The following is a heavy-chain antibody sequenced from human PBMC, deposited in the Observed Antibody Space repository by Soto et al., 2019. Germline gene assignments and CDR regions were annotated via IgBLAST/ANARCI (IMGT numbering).Heavy chain of an antibody. D-gene: IGHD3-9*01. CDR2: ISYDGSNK. CDR3: ASWTGLDY. Sequence: QVQLVESGGGVVQPGRSLRLSCAASGFTFSSYAMHWVRQAPGKGLEWVAVISYDGSNKYYADSVKGRFTISRDNSKNTLYLQMNSLRAEDTAVYYCASWTGLDYWGQGTLVTVSS. CDR1: GFTFSSYA. J-gene: IGHJ4*02. V-gene: IGHV3-30-3*01.